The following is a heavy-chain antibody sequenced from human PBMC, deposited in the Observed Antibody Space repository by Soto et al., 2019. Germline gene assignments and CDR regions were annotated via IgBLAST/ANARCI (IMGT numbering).Heavy chain of an antibody. CDR1: GGSFSGYY. J-gene: IGHJ6*02. Sequence: QVQLQQWGAGLFKPSETLSLTCAVYGGSFSGYYWSWIRQPPGKGLEWIGEINHSGCTNYNPSLKSRVTISVDTSKNLFSLKLSSVTAADTAVYYCARGGVAAAGTSSYYYYGMDVWGQGTTVTVSS. V-gene: IGHV4-34*01. CDR3: ARGGVAAAGTSSYYYYGMDV. D-gene: IGHD6-13*01. CDR2: INHSGCT.